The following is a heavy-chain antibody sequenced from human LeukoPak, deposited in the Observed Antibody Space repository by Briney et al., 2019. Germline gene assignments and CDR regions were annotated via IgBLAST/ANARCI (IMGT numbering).Heavy chain of an antibody. CDR2: IKEDGGER. J-gene: IGHJ4*02. D-gene: IGHD3-22*01. CDR1: GLTISRSW. Sequence: GGSLSLSCAASGLTISRSWMSWVRQAPGKGLEWVANIKEDGGERYYVDSVKGRFTISRDNSKNTLYLQMNSLRAEDTAVYYCAKTRYYYDSSGYYYAYYFDYWGQGTLVTVSS. CDR3: AKTRYYYDSSGYYYAYYFDY. V-gene: IGHV3-7*05.